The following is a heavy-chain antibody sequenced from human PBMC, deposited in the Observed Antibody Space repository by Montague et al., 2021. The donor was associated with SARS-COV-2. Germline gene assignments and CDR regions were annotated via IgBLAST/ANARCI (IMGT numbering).Heavy chain of an antibody. V-gene: IGHV3-9*01. CDR2: ISWNSGSV. Sequence: SLRLSCAASGFTFDDCAMHWVRQTPGKGLEWVSGISWNSGSVGYANSVKGRFTISRDNAENSLYLQMNSLRAEDTALYYCAKWTTITFGSGSHPYGMDVWGQGTTVTVSS. CDR3: AKWTTITFGSGSHPYGMDV. D-gene: IGHD3-10*01. J-gene: IGHJ6*02. CDR1: GFTFDDCA.